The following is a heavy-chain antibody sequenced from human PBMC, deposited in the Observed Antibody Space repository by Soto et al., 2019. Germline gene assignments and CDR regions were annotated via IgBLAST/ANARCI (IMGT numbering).Heavy chain of an antibody. CDR2: ISGSGGST. V-gene: IGHV3-23*01. CDR1: GFTFSSYA. D-gene: IGHD3-3*01. Sequence: VGSLRLSCAASGFTFSSYAMSWVRQAPGKGLEWVSAISGSGGSTYYADSVKGRFTISRDNPKNTLYLQMNSLRSEDTAVYYCAKDGGGDFWSGFWPYGMDVWGQGTTVTVSS. CDR3: AKDGGGDFWSGFWPYGMDV. J-gene: IGHJ6*02.